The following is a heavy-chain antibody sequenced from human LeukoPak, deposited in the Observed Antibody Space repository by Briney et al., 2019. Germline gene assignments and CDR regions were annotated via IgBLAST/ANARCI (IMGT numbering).Heavy chain of an antibody. Sequence: KPSETLSLTGSVSGVSISTYYWIWIRQPPAKGLEWMGFFSYSGSTKYNPSLKSRVTMSVDTAKNQFSLKLNSVTAADTAVYYCARMYSGTSYYFDYWGQGTLVTVSS. J-gene: IGHJ4*02. CDR1: GVSISTYY. V-gene: IGHV4-59*01. CDR3: ARMYSGTSYYFDY. D-gene: IGHD1-26*01. CDR2: FSYSGST.